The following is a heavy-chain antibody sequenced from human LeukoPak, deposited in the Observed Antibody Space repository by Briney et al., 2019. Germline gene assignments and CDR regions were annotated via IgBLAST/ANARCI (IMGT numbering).Heavy chain of an antibody. CDR1: GYTFTDYY. CDR3: ARSPDILTGENFDY. J-gene: IGHJ4*02. Sequence: ASVKVSCKTSGYTFTDYYMHWVRQAPGQGLEWMGWINPNSGGTNYAQKFYARVTMTRDTSISTAYMELSRLRSDDTAVFYCARSPDILTGENFDYWGQGTLVTVSS. D-gene: IGHD3-9*01. V-gene: IGHV1-2*02. CDR2: INPNSGGT.